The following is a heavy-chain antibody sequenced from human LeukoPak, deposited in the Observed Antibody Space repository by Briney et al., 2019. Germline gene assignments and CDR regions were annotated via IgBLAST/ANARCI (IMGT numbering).Heavy chain of an antibody. CDR1: GFTFDDYA. D-gene: IGHD6-25*01. CDR3: ARLMSGNSDY. V-gene: IGHV3-20*04. J-gene: IGHJ4*02. CDR2: INWNGGST. Sequence: GGSLRLSCAASGFTFDDYAMSWVRQAPGKGLEWVSDINWNGGSTGYADSVKGRFTISRDNAKNSLYLQMNSLRAEDTALYYCARLMSGNSDYWGQGTLVTVSS.